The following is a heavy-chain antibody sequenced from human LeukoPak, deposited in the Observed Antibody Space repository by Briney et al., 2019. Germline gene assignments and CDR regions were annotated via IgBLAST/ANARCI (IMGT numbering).Heavy chain of an antibody. J-gene: IGHJ4*02. CDR1: GGSINNYY. Sequence: SETLSLTCTVSGGSINNYYWSWIRQPPGKELEWIGFIFYSGSTNYNPSLKSRVTMSVDTSKNQFSLKLSSVTAADTAVFYCARHRSAMIAFDYWGQGALVTVSS. CDR2: IFYSGST. D-gene: IGHD3-16*01. V-gene: IGHV4-59*08. CDR3: ARHRSAMIAFDY.